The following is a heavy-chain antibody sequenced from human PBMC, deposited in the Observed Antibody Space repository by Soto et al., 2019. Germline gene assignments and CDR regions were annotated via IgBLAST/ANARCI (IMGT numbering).Heavy chain of an antibody. V-gene: IGHV4-39*01. CDR1: GGPVSSRSYD. J-gene: IGHJ1*01. CDR3: ARHTPAISISDH. D-gene: IGHD2-15*01. CDR2: IYYSGST. Sequence: SDALSRTSSPCGGPVSSRSYDWGWIRQPPGKGLEWIGSIYYSGSTYYNPSLKSRVTISVDTSKNQFSLKLSSVTAADTAVYYCARHTPAISISDHWGQG.